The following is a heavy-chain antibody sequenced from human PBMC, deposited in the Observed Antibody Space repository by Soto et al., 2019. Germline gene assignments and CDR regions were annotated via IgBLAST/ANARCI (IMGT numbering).Heavy chain of an antibody. J-gene: IGHJ6*02. V-gene: IGHV4-34*01. CDR2: INHSGST. CDR1: GGTFSGYD. Sequence: SDTLSLTCRFYGGTFSGYDLRWIRPPPGKGLEWIGEINHSGSTNYNPSLKSRVTISVDTSKNQFSLKLSSVTAADTAVYYCARFSAVVPALYYYYYGMDVWGQGNTVTVS. D-gene: IGHD2-2*01. CDR3: ARFSAVVPALYYYYYGMDV.